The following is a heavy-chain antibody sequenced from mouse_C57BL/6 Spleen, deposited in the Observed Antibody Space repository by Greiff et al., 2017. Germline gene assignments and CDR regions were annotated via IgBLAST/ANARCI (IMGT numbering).Heavy chain of an antibody. CDR2: ILPGSGST. J-gene: IGHJ2*01. D-gene: IGHD3-1*01. CDR3: ARYSPRGYFDY. V-gene: IGHV1-9*01. Sequence: QVQLQQSGAELMKPGASVKLSCKATGYTFTGYWIEWVKQRPGHGLEWIGEILPGSGSTNYNEKFKGKATFTADKSSNTAYMQLSSLTTEDSDIYYCARYSPRGYFDYWGQGTTLTVSS. CDR1: GYTFTGYW.